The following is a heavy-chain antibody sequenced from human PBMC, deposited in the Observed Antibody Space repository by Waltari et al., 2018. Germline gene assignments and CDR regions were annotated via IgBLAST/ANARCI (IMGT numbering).Heavy chain of an antibody. CDR2: INHSGST. CDR1: GGSFSGYY. Sequence: QVQLQQWGAGLLKPSETLSLTCAVYGGSFSGYYWSWIRQPPGKGLEWIGEINHSGSTNYNPSLKSRVTISVETSKNQFSLKLSSVTAADTAVYYCARGGGSSWHKYGMDVWGQGTTVTVSS. D-gene: IGHD6-13*01. J-gene: IGHJ6*02. V-gene: IGHV4-34*01. CDR3: ARGGGSSWHKYGMDV.